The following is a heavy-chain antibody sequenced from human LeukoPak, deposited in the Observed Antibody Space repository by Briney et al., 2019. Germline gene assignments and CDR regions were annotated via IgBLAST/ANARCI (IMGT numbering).Heavy chain of an antibody. CDR2: INSDGSWT. CDR1: GNYW. V-gene: IGHV3-74*01. J-gene: IGHJ4*02. D-gene: IGHD2-15*01. CDR3: ARDRSDGVVAASGDY. Sequence: GGSLRLSCAASGNYWMHWVRQAPGKGLVWVSHINSDGSWTSYADSVKGRFTISKDNAKNTVYLQMNNLRAEDTAVYYCARDRSDGVVAASGDYWGQGTLVTVSS.